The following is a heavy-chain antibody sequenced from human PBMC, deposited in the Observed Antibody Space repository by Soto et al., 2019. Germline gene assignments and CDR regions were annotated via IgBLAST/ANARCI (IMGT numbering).Heavy chain of an antibody. Sequence: QVQVVQSGAEVKRPGSSVNVSCKASGGYFNNRQTLNSYPISWVRQAPGQGLEWMGWIIPLFGTTNYAQRFQGRGTITADKSTSTTYRELNNVTSEDTDVYYCAKSWGGEIYYYVYAMDVWGQGTTVTVSS. CDR3: AKSWGGEIYYYVYAMDV. CDR2: IIPLFGTT. CDR1: GGYFNNRQTLNSYP. D-gene: IGHD3-16*01. J-gene: IGHJ6*02. V-gene: IGHV1-69*06.